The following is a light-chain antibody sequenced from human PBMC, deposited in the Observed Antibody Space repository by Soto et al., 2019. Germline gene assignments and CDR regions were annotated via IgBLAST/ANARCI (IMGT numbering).Light chain of an antibody. J-gene: IGKJ1*01. Sequence: EIVMTQSPATLSVSPWGRAALSCRPRQIISDTLAWYQQKPGTAPRLLIYGASTRAPGFPARLSGSGSGTEFPLTISSLQSEAFAVYYCQQYNNWTWTFGQGTKVDIK. CDR2: GAS. CDR1: QIISDT. CDR3: QQYNNWTWT. V-gene: IGKV3-15*01.